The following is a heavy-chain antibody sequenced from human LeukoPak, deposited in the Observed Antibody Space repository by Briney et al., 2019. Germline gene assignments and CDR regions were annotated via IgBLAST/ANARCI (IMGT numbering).Heavy chain of an antibody. Sequence: PGGSLRLSCAASGFTFSAYALYWVRQARQAPGKGLEWVAIISYGGSNKYYADSVKGRFTISRDNSKNTLYLQMNSLRAEDTAVYYCARDYCSGSSCYSEGYWGQGTLVTVSS. D-gene: IGHD2-15*01. CDR3: ARDYCSGSSCYSEGY. J-gene: IGHJ4*02. CDR1: GFTFSAYA. V-gene: IGHV3-30-3*01. CDR2: ISYGGSNK.